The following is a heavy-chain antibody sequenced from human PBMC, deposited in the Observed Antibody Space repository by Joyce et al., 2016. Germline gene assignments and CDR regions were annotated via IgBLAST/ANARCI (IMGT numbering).Heavy chain of an antibody. D-gene: IGHD1-26*01. V-gene: IGHV3-30*10. J-gene: IGHJ2*01. CDR1: GFAFSSYA. CDR3: ARGDSGSADWYYDV. CDR2: ISYAGTNI. Sequence: QVHLVESGGGVVQPGRSLRLSCAASGFAFSSYAMDWVRQGPGKVLECVASISYAGTNIYYRDSVKGRYTISRDNSKNTLYLQMNSPRPEDTDVYDCARGDSGSADWYYDVWGRGTLVTVSS.